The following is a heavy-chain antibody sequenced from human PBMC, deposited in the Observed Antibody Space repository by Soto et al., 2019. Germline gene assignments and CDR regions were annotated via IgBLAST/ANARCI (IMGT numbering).Heavy chain of an antibody. D-gene: IGHD5-12*01. CDR2: IYPGDSDT. V-gene: IGHV5-51*01. CDR1: GYSFTSYW. Sequence: PGESLKISCKGSGYSFTSYWIGWVRQMPGKGLEWMGIIYPGDSDTRYSPSFQGQVTISADKSISTAYLQWSSLKAPDTAMYYCASAVEMASHSYYYGMDVWGQGTTVTVSS. J-gene: IGHJ6*02. CDR3: ASAVEMASHSYYYGMDV.